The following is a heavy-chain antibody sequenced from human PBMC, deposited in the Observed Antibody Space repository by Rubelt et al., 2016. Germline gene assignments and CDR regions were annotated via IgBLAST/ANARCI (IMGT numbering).Heavy chain of an antibody. J-gene: IGHJ4*02. CDR3: ARGEVGATGSFDY. CDR1: GFTFSNYP. V-gene: IGHV3-74*01. Sequence: GGGLVQPGGSLRLSCAASGFTFSNYPMHWVRQAPGKGPVWVSRINTDGSSTNYADSVKGRFTISRDNAKNSLYLQMNSLRAEDTAVYYCARGEVGATGSFDYWGQGTLVTVSS. CDR2: INTDGSST. D-gene: IGHD1-26*01.